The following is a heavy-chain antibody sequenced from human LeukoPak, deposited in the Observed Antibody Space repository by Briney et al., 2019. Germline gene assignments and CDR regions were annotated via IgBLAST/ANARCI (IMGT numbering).Heavy chain of an antibody. Sequence: PSETLSLTCTVSGGSISSYYWSWIRQPPGKGLEWIGYIYYSGSTNYNPSLKSRVTISVDTSKNQFSLKLSSVTAADMAVYYCARSLRLGEFYFDYWGQGTLVTVSS. V-gene: IGHV4-59*01. CDR2: IYYSGST. J-gene: IGHJ4*02. D-gene: IGHD3-16*01. CDR3: ARSLRLGEFYFDY. CDR1: GGSISSYY.